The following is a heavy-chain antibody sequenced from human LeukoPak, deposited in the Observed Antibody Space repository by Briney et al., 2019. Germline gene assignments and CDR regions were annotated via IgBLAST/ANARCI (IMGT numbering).Heavy chain of an antibody. CDR3: GKERYGSSSVVDY. CDR1: GFTFSSHS. J-gene: IGHJ4*01. D-gene: IGHD6-6*01. CDR2: ISSSSSTI. V-gene: IGHV3-48*01. Sequence: GGSLRLSCAASGFTFSSHSMNWVRQAPGKGLEWVSYISSSSSTIYYADSVKGRFTISRDNAKNTVYLQMNSLRVEDTAVYHCGKERYGSSSVVDYWGHGTLVTVSS.